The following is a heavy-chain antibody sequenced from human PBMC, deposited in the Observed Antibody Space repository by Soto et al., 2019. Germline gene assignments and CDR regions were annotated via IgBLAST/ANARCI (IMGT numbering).Heavy chain of an antibody. Sequence: WTWIRQYPGKGLEWIGYIYSSGTTFYNPCLKSRVTISMDTSKNQFSLELSSVTAADTAVYYCAREVVEITNFIDHWGQGSLVTVSS. CDR3: AREVVEITNFIDH. CDR2: IYSSGTT. J-gene: IGHJ4*02. V-gene: IGHV4-31*02. D-gene: IGHD1-1*01.